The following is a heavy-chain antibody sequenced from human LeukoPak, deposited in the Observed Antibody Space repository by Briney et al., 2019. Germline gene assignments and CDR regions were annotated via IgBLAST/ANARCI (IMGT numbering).Heavy chain of an antibody. V-gene: IGHV3-30*03. D-gene: IGHD6-13*01. CDR3: ASYSSSFSALDY. Sequence: GSLRLSCAASGFTFSSYGMHWVRQAPGKGLEWVAVISYDGSNKYYADSVKGRFTISRDNSKNTLYLQMNSLRAEDTAVYYCASYSSSFSALDYWGQGTLVTVSS. CDR1: GFTFSSYG. J-gene: IGHJ4*02. CDR2: ISYDGSNK.